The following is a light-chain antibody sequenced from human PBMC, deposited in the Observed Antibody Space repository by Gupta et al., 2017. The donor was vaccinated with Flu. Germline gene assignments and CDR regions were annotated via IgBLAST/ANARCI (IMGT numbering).Light chain of an antibody. CDR2: DAS. V-gene: IGKV3-11*01. CDR3: QQRSSWPFLT. Sequence: ERGTLSCRAGQSVGTVLALHQQKPGQAPRLLIFDASHRATDIPARFIGSGSGTDFTLTISSLEPEDFAVYYCQQRSSWPFLTFGGGTKVEI. CDR1: QSVGTV. J-gene: IGKJ4*01.